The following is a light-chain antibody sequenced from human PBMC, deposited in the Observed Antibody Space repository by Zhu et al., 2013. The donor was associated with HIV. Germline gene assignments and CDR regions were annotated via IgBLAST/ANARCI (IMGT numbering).Light chain of an antibody. J-gene: IGLJ2*01. CDR2: EVT. Sequence: QSALTQPASVSGSPGQSITISCTGISSDIGTYNYVSWYQQHPGKAPQLIIYEVTNRPSGVSNRFSGSKSGNTASLTISGLQAEDEADYYCSSYTSTATLLFGGGTKLTVL. V-gene: IGLV2-14*01. CDR3: SSYTSTATLL. CDR1: SSDIGTYNY.